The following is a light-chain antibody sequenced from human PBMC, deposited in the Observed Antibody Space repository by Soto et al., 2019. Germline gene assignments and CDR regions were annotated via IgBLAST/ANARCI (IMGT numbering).Light chain of an antibody. V-gene: IGLV1-51*01. CDR1: SSNVGKNY. J-gene: IGLJ2*01. CDR2: DNS. CDR3: GTWDSSLSGVV. Sequence: QSLLTQPPSVSAAPGQQISIPCSGSSSNVGKNYVSWYQQLPGTAPKLLIYDNSQRPSGIPDRFSGSKSGTSATLGITGLQAGDEADYYCGTWDSSLSGVVLGGGTKLTVL.